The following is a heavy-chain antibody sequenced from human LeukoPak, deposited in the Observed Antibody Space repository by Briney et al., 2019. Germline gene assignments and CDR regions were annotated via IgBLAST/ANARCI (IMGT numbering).Heavy chain of an antibody. J-gene: IGHJ5*02. CDR1: GGSISSSSYY. Sequence: SETLSLTCTVSGGSISSSSYYWGWIRQPPGKGLEWIGCIYYSGSTYYNPSLKSRVTISVDTSKNQFSLKLSSVTAADTAVYYCASYYYGSGSYFPSWFDPWGQGTLVTVSS. D-gene: IGHD3-10*01. CDR3: ASYYYGSGSYFPSWFDP. CDR2: IYYSGST. V-gene: IGHV4-39*07.